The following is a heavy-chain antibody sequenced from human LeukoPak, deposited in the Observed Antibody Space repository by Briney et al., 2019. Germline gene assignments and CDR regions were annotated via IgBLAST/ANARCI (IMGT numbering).Heavy chain of an antibody. D-gene: IGHD5-12*01. Sequence: ASVKVSCKASGYTFTSYDINWVRQAAGQGLEWMGWMNPHSANAGYAQKFQGRVTMTRDTSTSTVYMELSSLRSEDTAVYYCARENYGGYTIFDYWGQGTLVTVSS. CDR3: ARENYGGYTIFDY. J-gene: IGHJ4*02. CDR1: GYTFTSYD. CDR2: MNPHSANA. V-gene: IGHV1-8*01.